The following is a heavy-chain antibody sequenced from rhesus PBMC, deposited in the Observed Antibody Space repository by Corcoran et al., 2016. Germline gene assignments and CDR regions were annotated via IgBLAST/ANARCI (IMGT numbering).Heavy chain of an antibody. D-gene: IGHD6-31*01. Sequence: QLQLQESGPGLVKPSETLSLTCAVSGGPISSNYWSWIRQPPGKGLEWIGRISGRDGSTDYSPSLKRRFTVSTDTSKNQFSLKVRCLTAADTTVYYCARDRRIAAAGTGFDYWGQGVLVTVSS. CDR2: ISGRDGST. V-gene: IGHV4-173*01. CDR3: ARDRRIAAAGTGFDY. J-gene: IGHJ4*01. CDR1: GGPISSNY.